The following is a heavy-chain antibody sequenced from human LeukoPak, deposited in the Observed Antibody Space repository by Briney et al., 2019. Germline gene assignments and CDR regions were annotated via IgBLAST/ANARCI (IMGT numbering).Heavy chain of an antibody. CDR2: INTNSVRP. CDR1: GYTFTNND. V-gene: IGHV7-4-1*02. D-gene: IGHD6-19*01. J-gene: IGHJ4*02. CDR3: ARSDSSGWFDY. Sequence: ASVKVSCKASGYTFTNNDMNWVRQAPGQGLEWMGWINTNSVRPTYAQGFTGRFVFSLDTSVNTAYLQISSLKAEDTAVYYCARSDSSGWFDYWGQGTLVTVSS.